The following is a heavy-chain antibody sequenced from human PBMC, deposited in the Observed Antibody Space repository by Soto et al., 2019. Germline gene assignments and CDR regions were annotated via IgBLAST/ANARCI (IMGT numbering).Heavy chain of an antibody. D-gene: IGHD2-15*01. V-gene: IGHV1-69*01. CDR1: GGTFSSSA. CDR2: IIPIFGTA. CDR3: ARSHCSGGSCYYWFDP. J-gene: IGHJ5*02. Sequence: QVQLVQSGAEVKKPGSSVKVSCKASGGTFSSSAISWVRQAPGQGLEWMGGIIPIFGTANYAQKFQGRVTITADESTSTAYMELSSLRSEDTAVYYCARSHCSGGSCYYWFDPWGQGTLVTVSS.